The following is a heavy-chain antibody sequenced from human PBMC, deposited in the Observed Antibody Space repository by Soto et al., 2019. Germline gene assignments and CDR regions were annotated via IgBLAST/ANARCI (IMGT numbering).Heavy chain of an antibody. V-gene: IGHV3-9*01. CDR3: AKSTIGATNIPSTHFDY. Sequence: PGGSLRLSCAASGFTFDDYAMHWVRQAPGKGLEWVSGISWNSGSIGYADSVKGRFTISRDNAKNSLYLQMNSLRAEDTALYYCAKSTIGATNIPSTHFDYWGQGTLVTVSS. D-gene: IGHD5-12*01. CDR1: GFTFDDYA. J-gene: IGHJ4*02. CDR2: ISWNSGSI.